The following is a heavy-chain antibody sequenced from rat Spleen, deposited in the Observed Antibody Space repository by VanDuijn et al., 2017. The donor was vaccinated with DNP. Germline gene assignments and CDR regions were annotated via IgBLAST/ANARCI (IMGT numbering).Heavy chain of an antibody. CDR1: GFIFSNYW. Sequence: EVQLVESGGGPVQPGRSLKLSCVASGFIFSNYWMTWIRQAPGKGLEWVASITNTGGSTYYQDSVKGRFTISRDNAKSTLYLQMNSVSSEDTATYYCTTAPTRYFDYWGQGVMVTVSS. V-gene: IGHV5-31*01. J-gene: IGHJ2*01. CDR3: TTAPTRYFDY. CDR2: ITNTGGST. D-gene: IGHD1-4*01.